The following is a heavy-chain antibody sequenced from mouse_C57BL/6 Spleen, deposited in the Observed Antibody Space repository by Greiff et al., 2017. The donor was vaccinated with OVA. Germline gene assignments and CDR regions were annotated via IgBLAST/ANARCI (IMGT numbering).Heavy chain of an antibody. CDR1: GFSLSTSGLG. CDR3: ARRAFYSNCWYCDV. V-gene: IGHV8-12*01. Sequence: QVTLNVSGPGILQSSQTLSLPCSFSGFSLSTSGLGVRWLRPPSGQGLVWLAPLYWDDDTRYTPSLQSRLTISKDTSRNQVFLKMTSVDTADTATDYCARRAFYSNCWYCDVWGTGTTGTVSS. CDR2: LYWDDDT. D-gene: IGHD2-5*01. J-gene: IGHJ1*03.